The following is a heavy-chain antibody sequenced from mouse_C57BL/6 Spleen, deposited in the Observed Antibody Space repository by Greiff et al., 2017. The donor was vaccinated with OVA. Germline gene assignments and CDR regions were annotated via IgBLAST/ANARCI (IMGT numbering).Heavy chain of an antibody. CDR3: AREGMGNFYAMDY. J-gene: IGHJ4*01. Sequence: QVQLKQPGAELVRPGSSVKLSCKASGYTFTSYWMDWVKQRPGQGLEWIGNIYPSDSETHYNQKFKDKATLTVDKSSSTAYMQLSSLTSEDSAVYYGAREGMGNFYAMDYWGQGTSVTVSS. CDR1: GYTFTSYW. D-gene: IGHD2-1*01. CDR2: IYPSDSET. V-gene: IGHV1-61*01.